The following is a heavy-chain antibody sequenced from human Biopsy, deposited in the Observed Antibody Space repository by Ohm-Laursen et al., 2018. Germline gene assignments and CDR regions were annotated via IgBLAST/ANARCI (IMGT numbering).Heavy chain of an antibody. CDR2: IFYRGGT. CDR3: ARLSTLFGVADFTDD. Sequence: GTLSLTCTVSGGSISNNNYYWGWIRQPPGKGLEWIGSIFYRGGTHYKPSLKSRVNISVDTSKNQFSLKLNSVAAADTAVYYCARLSTLFGVADFTDDWGQGTLVTVSS. V-gene: IGHV4-39*01. J-gene: IGHJ4*02. D-gene: IGHD3-3*01. CDR1: GGSISNNNYY.